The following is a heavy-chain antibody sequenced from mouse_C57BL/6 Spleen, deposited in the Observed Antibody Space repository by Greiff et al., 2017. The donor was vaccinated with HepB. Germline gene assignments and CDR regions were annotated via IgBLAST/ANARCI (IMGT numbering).Heavy chain of an antibody. CDR2: INPNNGGT. CDR3: ARFPIYYYGSSFYFDY. Sequence: VQLKQSGPELVKPGASVKIPCKASGYTFTDYNMDWVKQSHGKSLEWIGDINPNNGGTIYNQKFKGKATLTVDKSSSTAYMELRSLTSEDTAVYYCARFPIYYYGSSFYFDYWGQGTTLTVSS. V-gene: IGHV1-18*01. CDR1: GYTFTDYN. D-gene: IGHD1-1*01. J-gene: IGHJ2*01.